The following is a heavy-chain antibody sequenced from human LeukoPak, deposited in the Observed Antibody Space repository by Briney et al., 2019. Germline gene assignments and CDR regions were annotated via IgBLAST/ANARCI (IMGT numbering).Heavy chain of an antibody. D-gene: IGHD3-22*01. V-gene: IGHV4-59*01. CDR3: AREADYYDSSGLMDY. J-gene: IGHJ4*02. CDR1: GDSISRYY. CDR2: IYYSGST. Sequence: SETLSLTCTVSGDSISRYYWSWIRQPPGKGLEWIGHIYYSGSTNYNPSLKSRVTISVDTSKNQFSLKLSSVTAADTAVYYCAREADYYDSSGLMDYWGQGTLVTVSS.